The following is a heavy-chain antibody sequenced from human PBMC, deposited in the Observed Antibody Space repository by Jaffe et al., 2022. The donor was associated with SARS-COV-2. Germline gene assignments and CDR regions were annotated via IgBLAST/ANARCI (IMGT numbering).Heavy chain of an antibody. CDR1: GFNFISYS. Sequence: EVQLVESGGGLVKPGGSLRLSCAASGFNFISYSINWVRQAPGKGLEWVSSMSTSGTYINYADSVKGRFTISRDNAKNSLYLQMNSLRAEDTAVYYCGRNHLGASNDYGSGSMDVWGKGTTVTVSS. D-gene: IGHD3-10*01. V-gene: IGHV3-21*01. CDR3: GRNHLGASNDYGSGSMDV. J-gene: IGHJ6*03. CDR2: MSTSGTYI.